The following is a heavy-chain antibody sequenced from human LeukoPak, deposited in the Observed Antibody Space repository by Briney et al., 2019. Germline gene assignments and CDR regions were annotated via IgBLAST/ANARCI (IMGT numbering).Heavy chain of an antibody. CDR2: LYSGSDT. D-gene: IGHD3-3*02. CDR1: GFAVSTNY. CDR3: ARVGDHFHWYLDL. J-gene: IGHJ2*01. Sequence: GSLRLSCAASGFAVSTNYMNWVRQAPGRGLEWVSILYSGSDTYYADSVKGRFTISRDSSKNILSLQMNNLRVEDTAVYYCARVGDHFHWYLDLWGRGTRVTVSS. V-gene: IGHV3-53*01.